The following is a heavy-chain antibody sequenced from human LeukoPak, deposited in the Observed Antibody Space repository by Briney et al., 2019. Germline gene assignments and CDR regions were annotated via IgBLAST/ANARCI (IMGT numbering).Heavy chain of an antibody. Sequence: GSLRLSCAASEFSVGSNYMTWVRQAPGKGLEWVSLIYSGGSTYYADSVKGRFTISRDNSKNTLYLQMNSLRAEDTAVYYCARDHGRLGELSSIDPWGQGTLVTVSS. CDR1: EFSVGSNY. V-gene: IGHV3-66*01. CDR3: ARDHGRLGELSSIDP. J-gene: IGHJ5*02. D-gene: IGHD3-16*02. CDR2: IYSGGST.